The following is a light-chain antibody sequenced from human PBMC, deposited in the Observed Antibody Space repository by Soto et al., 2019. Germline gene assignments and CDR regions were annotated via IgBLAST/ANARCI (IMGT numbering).Light chain of an antibody. CDR2: EVS. CDR3: SSARRDNTWV. V-gene: IGLV2-14*03. CDR1: ISDIGASTF. J-gene: IGLJ3*02. Sequence: QAPVTQPACVSESPGQSITISCTGTISDIGASTFVSWYQQHPGKAPKLLIYEVSNRPSGISNRFSGSKSANTASLTISGLQAEDEADYYCSSARRDNTWVFGGGTKVTVL.